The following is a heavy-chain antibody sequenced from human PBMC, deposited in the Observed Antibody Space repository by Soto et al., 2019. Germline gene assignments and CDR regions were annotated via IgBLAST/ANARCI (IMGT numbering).Heavy chain of an antibody. CDR3: AKHAFPPYYDFWSGYYPHFDY. CDR2: ISGSGGST. D-gene: IGHD3-3*01. V-gene: IGHV3-23*01. CDR1: GFTFSSYA. Sequence: PGGSLRLSCAASGFTFSSYAVSWVRQAPGKGLEWVSAISGSGGSTYYADSVKGRFTISRDNSKNTLYLQMNSLRAEDTAVYYCAKHAFPPYYDFWSGYYPHFDYWGQGTLVTVSS. J-gene: IGHJ4*02.